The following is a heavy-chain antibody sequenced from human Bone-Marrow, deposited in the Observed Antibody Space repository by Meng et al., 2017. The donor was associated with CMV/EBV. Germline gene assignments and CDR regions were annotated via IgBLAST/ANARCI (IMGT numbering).Heavy chain of an antibody. D-gene: IGHD3-16*01. CDR3: ARGTIMIRDYHHHGLDV. V-gene: IGHV3-48*03. CDR2: ISSSGSTI. Sequence: GESLKISCAASGFTFSSYEMNWVRQAPGKGLEWVSYISSSGSTIYYADSVKGRFTISRDNSKNTLYLQMNSLRSDDTAVYYCARGTIMIRDYHHHGLDVWGHGTSVTVSS. J-gene: IGHJ6*02. CDR1: GFTFSSYE.